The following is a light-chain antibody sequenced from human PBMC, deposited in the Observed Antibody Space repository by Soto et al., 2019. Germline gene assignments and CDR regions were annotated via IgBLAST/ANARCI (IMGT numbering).Light chain of an antibody. V-gene: IGKV1-8*01. CDR2: AAS. CDR3: QQYYSYPMYA. J-gene: IGKJ2*01. CDR1: QGISSY. Sequence: AIRMTQSPSSLSASTGDRVTITCRASQGISSYLAWYQQKPGKAPKLLIYAASTLQSGVPSRFSGSGSRTDFTLTISCLQSEDFATYYCQQYYSYPMYAFGQGTKLEIK.